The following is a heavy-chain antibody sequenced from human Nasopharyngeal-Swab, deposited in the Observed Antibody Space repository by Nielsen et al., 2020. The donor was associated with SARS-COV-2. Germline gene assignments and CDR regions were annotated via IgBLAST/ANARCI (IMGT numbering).Heavy chain of an antibody. Sequence: SCTVSGGSISTYYWNWIRQPPGKGLEWIGYAYYTGSTNYDPSLKSRVTISVDTSKNQFSLNLSSVTAADTAVYYCARWGYTYGPFDYWGQGTLVTVSS. CDR1: GGSISTYY. J-gene: IGHJ4*02. CDR3: ARWGYTYGPFDY. V-gene: IGHV4-59*13. D-gene: IGHD5-18*01. CDR2: AYYTGST.